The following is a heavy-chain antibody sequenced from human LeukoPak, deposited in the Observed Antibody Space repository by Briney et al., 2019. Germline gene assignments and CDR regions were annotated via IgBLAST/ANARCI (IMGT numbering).Heavy chain of an antibody. CDR2: ISSSGSNI. D-gene: IGHD6-19*01. CDR3: ARVRAVAGPLDY. Sequence: QPGGSLRLSCAASGFTFSSYEMNWVRQAPGKGLEWVSYISSSGSNIYYADSGKGPFTISRDNAKHSLYLQMNSLRAEDTAVYYCARVRAVAGPLDYWGQGTLVTVSS. J-gene: IGHJ4*02. V-gene: IGHV3-48*03. CDR1: GFTFSSYE.